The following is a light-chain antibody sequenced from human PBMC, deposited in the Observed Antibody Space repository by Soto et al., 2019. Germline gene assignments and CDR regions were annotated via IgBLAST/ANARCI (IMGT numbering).Light chain of an antibody. Sequence: AIQMTQSPSSLSTSVGDRVTITCRASQDIRNELGWYQQKPGKAPKLLIYSASRLQSGVPSRFSGSGSGTHFTLTITSLQPEDFATYYCLQDSSFPYTFGQGTKLEMK. J-gene: IGKJ2*01. CDR1: QDIRNE. V-gene: IGKV1-6*01. CDR3: LQDSSFPYT. CDR2: SAS.